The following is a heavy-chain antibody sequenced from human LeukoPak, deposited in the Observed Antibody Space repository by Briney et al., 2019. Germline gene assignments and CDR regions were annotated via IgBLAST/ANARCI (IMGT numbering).Heavy chain of an antibody. V-gene: IGHV1-69*06. CDR1: GGSISSYG. CDR3: AKQGEIRQDYYMDV. J-gene: IGHJ6*03. Sequence: PVKVSCKASGGSISSYGISWVRQAPGQGLEWMGRIIPVFGTANYAQKFQDRVTITADTVSNTAYMELTSLTSEDTAVYFCAKQGEIRQDYYMDVWGNGTAVTVSS. D-gene: IGHD1/OR15-1a*01. CDR2: IIPVFGTA.